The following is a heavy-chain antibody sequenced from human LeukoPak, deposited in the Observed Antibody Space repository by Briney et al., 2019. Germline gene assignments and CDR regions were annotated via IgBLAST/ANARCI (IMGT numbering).Heavy chain of an antibody. V-gene: IGHV3-48*02. J-gene: IGHJ6*02. Sequence: GGSLRLSCPVSGFTFSSYSMNWVRQAPGKGLEWISYISSGGSTIYYADSVKGRFIISRDNAKNSLYLQMNSLRDEDAAVYYCARDDAGTDHYYYGMDVWGQGTTVTVSS. D-gene: IGHD1-14*01. CDR1: GFTFSSYS. CDR2: ISSGGSTI. CDR3: ARDDAGTDHYYYGMDV.